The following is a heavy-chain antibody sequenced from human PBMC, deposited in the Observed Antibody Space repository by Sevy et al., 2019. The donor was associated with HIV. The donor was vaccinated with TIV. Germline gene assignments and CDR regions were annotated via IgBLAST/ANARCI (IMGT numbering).Heavy chain of an antibody. CDR3: ARDLVPAAMPGYYYCMDV. J-gene: IGHJ6*02. Sequence: ASVKVSCRASGGTFSRYAISWVRQAPGQGLEWMGGIIPIFGTTNYAQKFQGRVTITADESTSTAYMELSSLRSEDTAVYYCARDLVPAAMPGYYYCMDVWGQGTTVTVSS. V-gene: IGHV1-69*13. CDR2: IIPIFGTT. D-gene: IGHD2-2*01. CDR1: GGTFSRYA.